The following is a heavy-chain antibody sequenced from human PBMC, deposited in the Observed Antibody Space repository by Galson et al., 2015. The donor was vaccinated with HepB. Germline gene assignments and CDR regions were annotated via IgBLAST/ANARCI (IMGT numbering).Heavy chain of an antibody. CDR1: GGTFSSYT. D-gene: IGHD6-6*01. Sequence: SVKVSCKASGGTFSSYTISWVRQAPGQGLEWMGRIIPILGIAIYAQKFQGRVTMTEDTSTDTAYMELSSLRSEDTAVYYCATDLLGDSSSSSGYWGQGTLVTVSS. J-gene: IGHJ4*02. CDR2: IIPILGIA. CDR3: ATDLLGDSSSSSGY. V-gene: IGHV1-69*04.